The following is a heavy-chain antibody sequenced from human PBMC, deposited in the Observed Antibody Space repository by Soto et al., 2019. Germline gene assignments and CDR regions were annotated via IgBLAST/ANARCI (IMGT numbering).Heavy chain of an antibody. D-gene: IGHD6-19*01. J-gene: IGHJ4*02. V-gene: IGHV4-4*03. CDR1: GGSISSNNW. CDR3: ARWGGGWSPDC. CDR2: IYHRGNT. Sequence: QVQLQESGPGLVKPPGTLSLTCAISGGSISSNNWWSWVRQAPGKGLEWIGEIYHRGNTNYNTSLRSRVTISVDKSKNQFSLKLTSVTAADTAVYYCARWGGGWSPDCWGQGTLVTVSS.